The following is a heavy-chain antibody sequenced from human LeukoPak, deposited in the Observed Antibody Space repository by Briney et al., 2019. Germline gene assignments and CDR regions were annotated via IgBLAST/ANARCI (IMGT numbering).Heavy chain of an antibody. CDR3: AKFNTNPGHALDI. J-gene: IGHJ3*02. D-gene: IGHD2-2*01. CDR2: IKQDGSEI. Sequence: GGPLRLSCAASGFTISSFWVTWVRQAPGKGLEWLANIKQDGSEIYYADSVKGRFAISRDNAENSLYLQMNSLRAEDTAIYYCAKFNTNPGHALDIWGQGTMVTVSS. V-gene: IGHV3-7*01. CDR1: GFTISSFW.